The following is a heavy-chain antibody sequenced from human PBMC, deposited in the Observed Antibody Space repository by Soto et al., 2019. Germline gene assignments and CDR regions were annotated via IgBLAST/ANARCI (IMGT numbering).Heavy chain of an antibody. Sequence: EVQLLESGGGLGQPGGSRRLSCAASGFTFSSYAVSWVRQAPAKGLEWVSAISGSGSSTYYADSVKGRFTISRDNSKNTLYLQMNRLRAEDTAVYYCANSIAAAGIAMDYWGQGTLVTVSS. CDR1: GFTFSSYA. J-gene: IGHJ4*02. CDR3: ANSIAAAGIAMDY. CDR2: ISGSGSST. D-gene: IGHD6-13*01. V-gene: IGHV3-23*01.